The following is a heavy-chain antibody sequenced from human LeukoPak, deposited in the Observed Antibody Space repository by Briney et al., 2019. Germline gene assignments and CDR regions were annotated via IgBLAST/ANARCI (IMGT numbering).Heavy chain of an antibody. V-gene: IGHV3-7*01. CDR3: ASGYSYGYDPPRY. CDR1: GFTFSSYW. J-gene: IGHJ4*02. CDR2: IKQDGSEE. Sequence: VGSLRLSCAASGFTFSSYWMSWVRQAPGKGLEWVANIKQDGSEEYYVDSVKGRFTISRDNAKNSLYLQMNSLRAEDTAVYYCASGYSYGYDPPRYWGQGTLVTVSS. D-gene: IGHD5-18*01.